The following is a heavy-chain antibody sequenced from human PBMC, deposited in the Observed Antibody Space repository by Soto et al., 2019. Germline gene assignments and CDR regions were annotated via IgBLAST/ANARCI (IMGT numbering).Heavy chain of an antibody. D-gene: IGHD3-22*01. CDR2: IYYSGST. V-gene: IGHV4-59*01. J-gene: IGHJ4*02. CDR3: ARGGYYDSSGYYDY. CDR1: GCSISSYC. Sequence: PSETLSLTCTVSGCSISSYCWSWIRQPPGKGLEWIGYIYYSGSTNYNPSLKSRVTISVDTSKNQFSLKLSSVTAADTAVYYCARGGYYDSSGYYDYWGQGTLVTVSS.